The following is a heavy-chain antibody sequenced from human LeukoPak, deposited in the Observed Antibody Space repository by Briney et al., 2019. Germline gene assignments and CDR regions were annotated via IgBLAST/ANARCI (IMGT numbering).Heavy chain of an antibody. J-gene: IGHJ4*02. CDR2: IYSGGST. CDR1: GFTVSSNY. D-gene: IGHD5-18*01. V-gene: IGHV3-66*01. CDR3: AGIQLWSPFDY. Sequence: GGSLRLSCAASGFTVSSNYMSWVRQAPGKGLEWVSVIYSGGSTYYADSVKGRFTISRDNSKNTLYLQMNSLRAEDTAVYHWAGIQLWSPFDYWGQGTLVTVSS.